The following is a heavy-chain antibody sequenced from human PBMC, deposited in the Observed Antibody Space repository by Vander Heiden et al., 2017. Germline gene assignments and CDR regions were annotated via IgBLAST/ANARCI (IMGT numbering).Heavy chain of an antibody. CDR3: ATDKVGATTLSPSFDY. J-gene: IGHJ4*02. Sequence: QVQLVQSGAEVKTPGASVKLSCKASGYTLTPLPMHWVRQAPGKGLEWMGGFDPEDGETIDAQKFQGRVTMTEDTSTDTAYMELSSLRSEDTAVYYCATDKVGATTLSPSFDYWGQGTLVTVSS. CDR1: GYTLTPLP. V-gene: IGHV1-24*01. CDR2: FDPEDGET. D-gene: IGHD1-26*01.